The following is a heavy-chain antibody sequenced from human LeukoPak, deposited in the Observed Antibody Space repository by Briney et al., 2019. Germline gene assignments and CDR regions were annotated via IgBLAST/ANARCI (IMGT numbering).Heavy chain of an antibody. D-gene: IGHD1-26*01. J-gene: IGHJ4*02. V-gene: IGHV3-48*03. CDR3: ARAGGSRHYFDY. Sequence: PGGSLRLSCAASGFTFSSYEMNWVRQAPGKGLEWVSYISSSGSTIYYADSVKGRFTISRDNAKNSLYLQMNSLRAEDTAVYYCARAGGSRHYFDYWGQVTLVTVSS. CDR1: GFTFSSYE. CDR2: ISSSGSTI.